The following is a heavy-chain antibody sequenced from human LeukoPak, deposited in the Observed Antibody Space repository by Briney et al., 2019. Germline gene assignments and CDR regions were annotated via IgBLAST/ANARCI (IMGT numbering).Heavy chain of an antibody. D-gene: IGHD1-14*01. CDR3: ATETNGRHYNY. CDR1: GLTFSTSG. Sequence: KTGGSLRLSCTAPGLTFSTSGFNWVRQAPGKGLEWVTSIGPTGSDRYHADSIKGRFTISRDNANNFLYLQMNSLRAEDTAVYYCATETNGRHYNYWGQGTLLTVSS. J-gene: IGHJ4*02. CDR2: IGPTGSDR. V-gene: IGHV3-21*06.